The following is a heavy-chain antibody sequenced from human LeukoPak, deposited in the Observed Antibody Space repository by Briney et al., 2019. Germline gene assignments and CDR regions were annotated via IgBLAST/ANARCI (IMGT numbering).Heavy chain of an antibody. Sequence: GASVKVSCKASGYTFTSYGISWVRQAPGQGLEWMGWVSAYNGNTKYAQKFQGRVTMTTDTSTSTAYMELRSLRSDDTAVYYCARELTISNFDYWGQGTLVTVSS. CDR1: GYTFTSYG. D-gene: IGHD1-1*01. V-gene: IGHV1-18*01. CDR2: VSAYNGNT. CDR3: ARELTISNFDY. J-gene: IGHJ4*02.